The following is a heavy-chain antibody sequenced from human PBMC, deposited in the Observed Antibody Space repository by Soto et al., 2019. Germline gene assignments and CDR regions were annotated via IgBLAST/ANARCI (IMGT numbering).Heavy chain of an antibody. V-gene: IGHV4-61*08. CDR2: IFYSGST. D-gene: IGHD5-18*01. CDR1: GGSISSGGYY. Sequence: SETLSLTCTASGGSISSGGYYWSWMRQHPGKGLEWIGYIFYSGSTNYNPALKSRVTISVDTSKSQFSLKLSSVTAADTAVYYCAKDSGYNYGYFRWFDPWGQGTLVTVSP. CDR3: AKDSGYNYGYFRWFDP. J-gene: IGHJ5*02.